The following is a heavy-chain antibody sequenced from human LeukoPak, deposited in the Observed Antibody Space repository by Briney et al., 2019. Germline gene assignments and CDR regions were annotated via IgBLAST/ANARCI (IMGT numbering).Heavy chain of an antibody. J-gene: IGHJ4*02. V-gene: IGHV1-46*04. CDR2: INPNGGRA. Sequence: ASVKVSCKTSGYTFTNYYIHWVRQAPGQGLEWMGIINPNGGRATYAQKLEGRVTMTRDTSTNTVYMELSSLRSDDTAVYYCARERRGLDYWGQGTLDIVSS. CDR3: ARERRGLDY. CDR1: GYTFTNYY.